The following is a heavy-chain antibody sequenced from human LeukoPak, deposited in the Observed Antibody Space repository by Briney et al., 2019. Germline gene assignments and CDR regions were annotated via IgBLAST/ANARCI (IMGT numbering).Heavy chain of an antibody. Sequence: SETLSLTCAVYGGSFSGYYWSWIRQPPGKGLEWIGEINHSGSTNYNPSLKSRVTISVDTSKNQFSLKLSSVTAADTAVYYCARVATATFDHWGRGTLVTVSS. CDR1: GGSFSGYY. D-gene: IGHD5-24*01. J-gene: IGHJ4*02. V-gene: IGHV4-34*01. CDR2: INHSGST. CDR3: ARVATATFDH.